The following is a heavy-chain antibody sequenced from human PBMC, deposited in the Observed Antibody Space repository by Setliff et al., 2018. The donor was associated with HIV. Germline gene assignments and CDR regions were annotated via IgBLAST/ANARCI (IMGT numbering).Heavy chain of an antibody. J-gene: IGHJ4*02. V-gene: IGHV4-4*08. CDR1: GGSISSYY. CDR2: IYTSGST. CDR3: ARSSRGSLRDLDY. D-gene: IGHD2-21*02. Sequence: SETLSLTCTASGGSISSYYWSWIRQPPGKGLEWIGYIYTSGSTNYNPSLKSRVTISVDTSKNQFSLKLSSVTVADTAVYFCARSSRGSLRDLDYWGPGTLVTVSS.